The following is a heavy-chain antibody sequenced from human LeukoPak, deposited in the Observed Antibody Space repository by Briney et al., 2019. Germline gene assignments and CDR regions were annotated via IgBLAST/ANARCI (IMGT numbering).Heavy chain of an antibody. J-gene: IGHJ4*02. CDR3: ARHGYYNLQY. CDR1: GFTFTDYW. D-gene: IGHD1-1*01. V-gene: IGHV3-7*01. Sequence: GGSLRLSCAASGFTFTDYWITWVRQAPGKGLEWVANINEDGNDKYYVDSVKGRFTISKDNAKNSLYLQMNSLRADDTAVYYCARHGYYNLQYWGQGTLVTVSS. CDR2: INEDGNDK.